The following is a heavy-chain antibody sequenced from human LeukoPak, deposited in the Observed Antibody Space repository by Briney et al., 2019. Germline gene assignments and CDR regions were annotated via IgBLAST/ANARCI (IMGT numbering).Heavy chain of an antibody. CDR1: GYTFTSYD. D-gene: IGHD7-27*01. Sequence: ASVKVSCKASGYTFTSYDFNWVRQATGQRPEWMGWMSPNSGDTGYAQKFQDRVTMTRNTSISTAYMELSSLRSDDTAVYYCARGPPNWGYDYWGPGTLVIVSS. CDR2: MSPNSGDT. V-gene: IGHV1-8*01. J-gene: IGHJ4*02. CDR3: ARGPPNWGYDY.